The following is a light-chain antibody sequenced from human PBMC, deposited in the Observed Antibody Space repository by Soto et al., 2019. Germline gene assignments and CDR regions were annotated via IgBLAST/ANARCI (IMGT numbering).Light chain of an antibody. CDR3: SSFTISRNTVI. Sequence: QSALTQPASVSGSPGQSITISCTGTSSDVDGYNYVSWYQYHPGKAPKPMIYDVNNRPSGVSNRFSGSKSGNTASLTISGLQAEDEADYYCSSFTISRNTVIFGGGTKVTVL. J-gene: IGLJ2*01. CDR1: SSDVDGYNY. V-gene: IGLV2-14*01. CDR2: DVN.